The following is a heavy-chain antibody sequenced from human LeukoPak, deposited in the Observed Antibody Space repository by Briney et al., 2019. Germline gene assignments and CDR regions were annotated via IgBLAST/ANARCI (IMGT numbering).Heavy chain of an antibody. CDR1: GFTFSSYA. V-gene: IGHV3-64D*09. CDR3: AGDHDSSGWYVFDY. D-gene: IGHD6-19*01. CDR2: ISSNGGST. Sequence: GGSLRLSCSASGFTFSSYAMHWVRQAPGKGLEYVSAISSNGGSTYYADSVKGRFTISRDNSKNTLYLQMSSLRAEDTAVYYCAGDHDSSGWYVFDYWGQGTLVTVSS. J-gene: IGHJ4*02.